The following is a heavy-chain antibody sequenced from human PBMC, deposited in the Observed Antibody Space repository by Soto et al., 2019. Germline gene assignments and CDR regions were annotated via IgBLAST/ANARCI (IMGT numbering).Heavy chain of an antibody. J-gene: IGHJ6*02. V-gene: IGHV3-23*01. CDR1: GLTFSSYA. CDR2: ISGSGGST. CDR3: AKKNSRTSNEYYYYGMDV. Sequence: GGSLRLSCAASGLTFSSYAMSWVRQAPGKGLEWVSAISGSGGSTYYADSVKGRFTISRDNSKNTLYLQMNSLRAEDTAVYYCAKKNSRTSNEYYYYGMDVWGQGTTVTVSS.